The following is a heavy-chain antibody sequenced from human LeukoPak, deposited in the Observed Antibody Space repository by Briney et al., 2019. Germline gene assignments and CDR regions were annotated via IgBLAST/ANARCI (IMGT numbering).Heavy chain of an antibody. CDR2: FDPEDGET. CDR3: ATDPGSGSYPYYFDY. Sequence: GASVKVSCKVSGYTLTELSMHWVRQAPGKGLEWMGGFDPEDGETIYAQKFQGRVTMTEDTSTDTAYMELSSLRSEDTAVYYCATDPGSGSYPYYFDYWGQGTLVTVSS. V-gene: IGHV1-24*01. J-gene: IGHJ4*02. CDR1: GYTLTELS. D-gene: IGHD3-10*01.